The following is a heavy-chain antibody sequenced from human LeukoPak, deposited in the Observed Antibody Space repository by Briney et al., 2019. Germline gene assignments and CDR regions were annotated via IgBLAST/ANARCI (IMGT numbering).Heavy chain of an antibody. V-gene: IGHV3-30*02. J-gene: IGHJ4*02. CDR2: IRYDGSNK. D-gene: IGHD6-13*01. CDR3: AKDGPPYIFNRAAAGTRFDY. Sequence: PGGSLRLSCAASGFTFTNFAMHWVRQAPGKGLEWVAFIRYDGSNKYYADSVKGRFTISRDNSKNTLYLQMNSLRAEDTAVYYCAKDGPPYIFNRAAAGTRFDYWGQGTLVTVSS. CDR1: GFTFTNFA.